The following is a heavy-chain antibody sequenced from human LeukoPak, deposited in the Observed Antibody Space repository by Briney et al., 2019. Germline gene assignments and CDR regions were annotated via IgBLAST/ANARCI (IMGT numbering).Heavy chain of an antibody. D-gene: IGHD3-22*01. V-gene: IGHV3-30-3*01. CDR2: ISYDGSNK. J-gene: IGHJ4*02. CDR1: GFTFSSYW. Sequence: GGSLRLSCAASGFTFSSYWMNWVRQAPGKGLEWVAVISYDGSNKYYADSVKGRFTISRDNSKNTLYLQMNSLRVEDTAVYYCARESYYYDSSGYFQNQYYFDYWGQGTLVTVSS. CDR3: ARESYYYDSSGYFQNQYYFDY.